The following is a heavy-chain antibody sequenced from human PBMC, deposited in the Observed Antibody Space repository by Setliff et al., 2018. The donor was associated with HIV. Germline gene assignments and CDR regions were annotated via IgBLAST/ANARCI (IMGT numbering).Heavy chain of an antibody. V-gene: IGHV3-21*04. D-gene: IGHD4-17*01. CDR1: GFTFSSYS. J-gene: IGHJ4*02. Sequence: PGGSLRLSCTASGFTFSSYSMNWVRQAPGKGLAWVSSISTSSTYIYYADSVKGRFTISRDNAKNSLYLQMNSLRAEDTAVYYCAKDRGPYGSDYWGQGTLVTVSS. CDR2: ISTSSTYI. CDR3: AKDRGPYGSDY.